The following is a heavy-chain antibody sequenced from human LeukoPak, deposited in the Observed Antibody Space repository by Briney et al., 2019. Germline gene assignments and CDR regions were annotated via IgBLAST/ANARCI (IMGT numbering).Heavy chain of an antibody. Sequence: GASVKVSCKASGGTFSSYAISWVRQAPGQGLEWMGGIIPIFGTANYAQKFQGRVTITADESTSTAYMEPSSLRSEDTAVYYCARGVAVAGMLDWGQGTLVTVSS. D-gene: IGHD6-19*01. V-gene: IGHV1-69*13. CDR3: ARGVAVAGMLD. CDR2: IIPIFGTA. J-gene: IGHJ4*02. CDR1: GGTFSSYA.